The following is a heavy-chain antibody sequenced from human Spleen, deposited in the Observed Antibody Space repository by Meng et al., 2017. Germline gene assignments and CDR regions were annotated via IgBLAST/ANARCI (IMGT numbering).Heavy chain of an antibody. J-gene: IGHJ5*02. CDR3: AIVWFGGYPGGWFDP. D-gene: IGHD3-10*01. Sequence: RHSGTARVKSTWALYFSCDVAVCSLSCCIVWSGVRQPPGEGLGWIGEIHHSGSTNHNQSLKSRVTMSLDKSKNQFYLKLSSVTAADTAMYYCAIVWFGGYPGGWFDPWGQGTLVTVSS. CDR2: IHHSGST. CDR1: VCSLSCCIV. V-gene: IGHV4-4*02.